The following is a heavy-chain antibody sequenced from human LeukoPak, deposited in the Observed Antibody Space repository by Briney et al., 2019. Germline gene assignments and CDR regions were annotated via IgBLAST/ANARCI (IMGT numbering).Heavy chain of an antibody. CDR1: GFTFSSYA. CDR3: AKDRGYDNGWYVDY. D-gene: IGHD6-13*01. J-gene: IGHJ4*02. Sequence: GGSLRLSCAASGFTFSSYAMSWVRQAPGKGLEWVSVISDSGGSTYYVDSVKGRFTISRDTSKNTLYLQMNSLRAEDTAVYYCAKDRGYDNGWYVDYWGQGTLVTVSS. CDR2: ISDSGGST. V-gene: IGHV3-23*01.